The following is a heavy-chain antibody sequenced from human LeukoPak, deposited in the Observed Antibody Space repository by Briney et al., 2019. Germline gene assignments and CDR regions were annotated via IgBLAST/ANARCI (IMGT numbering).Heavy chain of an antibody. Sequence: GGSLRLSCAASGFTFDDYTMHWVRQAPGKGLEWVSLFSWDGGSTYYADSVKGRFTISRDNSKNSLYLQMNSLRAEDTAVYYCAKGYSGYDFYSDYWGQGTLVTVSS. CDR1: GFTFDDYT. J-gene: IGHJ4*02. D-gene: IGHD5-12*01. V-gene: IGHV3-43*01. CDR3: AKGYSGYDFYSDY. CDR2: FSWDGGST.